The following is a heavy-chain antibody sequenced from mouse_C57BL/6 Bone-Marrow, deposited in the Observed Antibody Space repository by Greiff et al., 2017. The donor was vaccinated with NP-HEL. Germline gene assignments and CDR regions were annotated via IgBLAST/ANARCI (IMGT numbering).Heavy chain of an antibody. CDR2: IYPGSGNT. Sequence: VQLQQSGAELVRPGASVKLSCKASGYTFNDYYIHWVKQRPEQGLEWIARIYPGSGNTYYNAKFKGKATLTADKSSSTAYMQLSSLTSEDTAVYCCTRWDCYSMYYWGQGTSVTVSS. J-gene: IGHJ4*01. V-gene: IGHV1-76*01. CDR1: GYTFNDYY. CDR3: TRWDCYSMYY.